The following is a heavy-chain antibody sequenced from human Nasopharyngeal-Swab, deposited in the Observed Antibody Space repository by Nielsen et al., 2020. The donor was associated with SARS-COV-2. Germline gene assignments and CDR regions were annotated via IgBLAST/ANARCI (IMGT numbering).Heavy chain of an antibody. CDR2: MNPNSGNT. CDR1: GYTFTDYD. V-gene: IGHV1-8*01. CDR3: ARVYGAGGDWFFDL. J-gene: IGHJ2*01. D-gene: IGHD3-10*01. Sequence: ASVKVSCKASGYTFTDYDIHWLRQATGPGLEWMAWMNPNSGNTGSAPKFRGRVTMTRDTSISTAYMELSSLSSEDTAVYYCARVYGAGGDWFFDLWGRGNLVTVSS.